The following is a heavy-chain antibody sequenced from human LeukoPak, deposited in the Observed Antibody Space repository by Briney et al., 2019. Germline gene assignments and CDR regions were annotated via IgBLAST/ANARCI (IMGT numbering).Heavy chain of an antibody. V-gene: IGHV3-48*01. Sequence: GSLRLSCAASGFTFSSYSMNWVRQAPGKGLEWVSYISSSSTTIHYADSVKGRFTISRDNAKNSLYLQMISLRAEDTAVYYCARDLGLDGDWGQGTLVTVSS. CDR1: GFTFSSYS. J-gene: IGHJ4*02. D-gene: IGHD6-19*01. CDR2: ISSSSTTI. CDR3: ARDLGLDGD.